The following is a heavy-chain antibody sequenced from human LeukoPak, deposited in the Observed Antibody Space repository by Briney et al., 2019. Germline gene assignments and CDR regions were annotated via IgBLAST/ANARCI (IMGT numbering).Heavy chain of an antibody. D-gene: IGHD3-22*01. CDR2: IYYSGST. Sequence: PSETLSLTCTVSGGSISSSSYYWGWIRQPPGKGLEWIGSIYYSGSTYYNPSLKSRVTISVDTSKNQFSPKLSSVTAADTAVYYCARVTSYYDSSGYTEYWGQGTLVTVSS. CDR3: ARVTSYYDSSGYTEY. V-gene: IGHV4-39*07. J-gene: IGHJ4*02. CDR1: GGSISSSSYY.